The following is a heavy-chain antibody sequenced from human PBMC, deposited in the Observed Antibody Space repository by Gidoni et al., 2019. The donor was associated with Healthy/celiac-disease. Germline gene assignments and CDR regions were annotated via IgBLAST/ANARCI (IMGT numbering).Heavy chain of an antibody. CDR2: ISWNSGSI. V-gene: IGHV3-9*01. D-gene: IGHD4-17*01. CDR1: GFTFDAYA. Sequence: EVHLVESGGGLVQPGRSLSLSCAPSGFTFDAYAMHWARQAPGKGLEWVSGISWNSGSIGYADSVKGRFTIYRDNAKNALYLQMNSLGAEDTALYYCAKDRLDYGDYQGDYYCGMDVWGQGTTVTVSS. J-gene: IGHJ6*02. CDR3: AKDRLDYGDYQGDYYCGMDV.